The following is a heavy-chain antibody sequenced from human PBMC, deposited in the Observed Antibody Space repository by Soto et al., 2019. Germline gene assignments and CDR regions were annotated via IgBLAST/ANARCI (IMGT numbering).Heavy chain of an antibody. CDR1: VFSFSGYA. V-gene: IGHV1-69*06. J-gene: IGHJ6*01. D-gene: IGHD3-22*01. CDR3: ARDLGYYDSSGYPPAYYGMDV. CDR2: IIPIFGTA. Sequence: SVKVSCKGSVFSFSGYAISWVRQAPGQGLEWVGGIIPIFGTANYAQKFQCRVTITADKSTSTAYMELSSLRSEDTAVYYCARDLGYYDSSGYPPAYYGMDVWGQGTTVTVSS.